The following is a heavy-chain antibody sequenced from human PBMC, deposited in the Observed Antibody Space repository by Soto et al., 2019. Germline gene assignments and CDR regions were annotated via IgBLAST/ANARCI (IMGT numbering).Heavy chain of an antibody. J-gene: IGHJ4*02. CDR3: ARRGSSSWYGY. D-gene: IGHD6-13*01. CDR1: GGSISSSSYY. Sequence: QLQLQESGPGLVKPSETLSLTCTVSGGSISSSSYYWGWIRQPPGKGLEWIGSIYYSGSTYYNPSLKSRVTISVDTSKNQFSLKLSSVTAADTAVYYCARRGSSSWYGYWGQGTLVTDSS. V-gene: IGHV4-39*01. CDR2: IYYSGST.